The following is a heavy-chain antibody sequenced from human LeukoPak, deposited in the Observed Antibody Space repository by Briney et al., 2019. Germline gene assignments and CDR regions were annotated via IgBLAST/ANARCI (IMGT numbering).Heavy chain of an antibody. D-gene: IGHD6-13*01. CDR1: GFTFDDYA. Sequence: GGSLRLSCAASGFTFDDYAMHWVRQAPGKGLKWVSGISWNSGSIGYADSVKGRFTISRDNAKNSLYLQMNSLRAEDTALYYCAKGAAAGDFKYFFDYWGQGTLVTVSS. J-gene: IGHJ4*02. CDR2: ISWNSGSI. CDR3: AKGAAAGDFKYFFDY. V-gene: IGHV3-9*01.